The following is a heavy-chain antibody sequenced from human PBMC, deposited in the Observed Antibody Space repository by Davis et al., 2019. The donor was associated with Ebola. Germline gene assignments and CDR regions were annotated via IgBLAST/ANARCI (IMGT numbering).Heavy chain of an antibody. Sequence: GESLKISCAASGFTFSSYAMHWVRQAPGKGLEYVSAISSNGGSTYYANSVKGRFTISRGNSKNTLYLQMGSLRAEDTAVYYCASATGNYYYYGMDVWGQGTTVTVSS. D-gene: IGHD2-15*01. CDR1: GFTFSSYA. V-gene: IGHV3-64*01. CDR3: ASATGNYYYYGMDV. CDR2: ISSNGGST. J-gene: IGHJ6*02.